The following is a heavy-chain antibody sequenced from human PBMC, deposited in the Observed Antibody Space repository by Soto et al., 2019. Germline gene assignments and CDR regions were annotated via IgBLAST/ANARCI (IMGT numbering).Heavy chain of an antibody. J-gene: IGHJ4*02. CDR3: AKEGGLSGSYYISSSYYFDY. CDR1: GFTFSSYG. Sequence: QVQLVESGGGVVQPGRSLRLSCVASGFTFSSYGMHRVRQAPGKGLEWVAIISYDGGNTYYADSVKGRFTISRDNSKNTLYLQMNSLRAEDTSVYYCAKEGGLSGSYYISSSYYFDYWGQGTLVTVSS. V-gene: IGHV3-30*18. CDR2: ISYDGGNT. D-gene: IGHD1-26*01.